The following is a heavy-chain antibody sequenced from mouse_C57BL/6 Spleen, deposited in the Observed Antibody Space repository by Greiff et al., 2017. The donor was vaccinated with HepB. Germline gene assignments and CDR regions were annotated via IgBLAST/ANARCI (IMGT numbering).Heavy chain of an antibody. CDR1: GFTFSDYG. J-gene: IGHJ2*01. CDR2: ISSGSSTI. D-gene: IGHD3-3*01. Sequence: EVNLVESGGGLVKPGGSLKLSCAASGFTFSDYGMHWVRQAPEKGLEWVAYISSGSSTIYYADTVKGRFTISRDNAKNTLFLQMTSLRSEDTAMYYCAREGPYYFDYWGQGTTLTVSS. CDR3: AREGPYYFDY. V-gene: IGHV5-17*01.